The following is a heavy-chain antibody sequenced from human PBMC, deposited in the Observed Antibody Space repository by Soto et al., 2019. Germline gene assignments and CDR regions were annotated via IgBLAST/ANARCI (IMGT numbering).Heavy chain of an antibody. D-gene: IGHD6-19*01. Sequence: GGSLRLSCVASGFTFISSFMGWIRQAPGKGLEWVANINQDGGVTYYVDSVEGRFTISRDNTKDSLYLQMNSLRGEDTAIYYCARYYRGSGRYFFDYWGQGTPVTVS. CDR3: ARYYRGSGRYFFDY. CDR2: INQDGGVT. CDR1: GFTFISSF. V-gene: IGHV3-7*03. J-gene: IGHJ4*02.